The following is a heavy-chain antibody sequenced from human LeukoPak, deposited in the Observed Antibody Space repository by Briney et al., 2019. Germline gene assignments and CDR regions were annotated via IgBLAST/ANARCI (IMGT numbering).Heavy chain of an antibody. V-gene: IGHV3-21*01. J-gene: IGHJ4*02. CDR1: GFTFSSYS. Sequence: GGSLRLSCAASGFTFSSYSMNWVRQAPGKGLEWVSSISSSSSYIYYADSVKGRFTISRDNSKNTLYLQMNSPRAEDTAVYYCAKDQARWLQPDYWGQGTLVTVSS. CDR3: AKDQARWLQPDY. CDR2: ISSSSSYI. D-gene: IGHD5-24*01.